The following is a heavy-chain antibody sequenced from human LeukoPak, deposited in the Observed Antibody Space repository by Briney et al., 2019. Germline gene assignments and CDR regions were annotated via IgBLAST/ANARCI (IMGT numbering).Heavy chain of an antibody. CDR1: GFTFDDYG. Sequence: GSLRLSCAASGFTFDDYGMSWVRQAPGKGLEWVSGINWNGGSTGYADSVKGRFTISRDNAKNSLYLQMNSLRAEDTALYYCARDPGGNSEGLYDYWGQGTLVTVSS. J-gene: IGHJ4*02. CDR3: ARDPGGNSEGLYDY. CDR2: INWNGGST. D-gene: IGHD4-23*01. V-gene: IGHV3-20*04.